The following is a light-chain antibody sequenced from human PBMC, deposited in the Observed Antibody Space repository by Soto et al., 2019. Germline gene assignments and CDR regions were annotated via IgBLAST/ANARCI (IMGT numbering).Light chain of an antibody. CDR3: QQYDNYPWT. CDR2: KAS. V-gene: IGKV1-5*03. J-gene: IGKJ1*01. Sequence: DIQMTQSPSTLSASVGDRVTITCRASQSISSWLAWYQQKPGKAPQCLICKASGLESGVPSRFSGSGSGTDFTLTISSLQPDDFATYYCQQYDNYPWTFGQGTKVEIK. CDR1: QSISSW.